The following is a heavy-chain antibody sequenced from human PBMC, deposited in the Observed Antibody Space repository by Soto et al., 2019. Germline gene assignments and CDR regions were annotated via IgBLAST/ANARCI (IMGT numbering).Heavy chain of an antibody. Sequence: QVQLVESGGDLVKPGGSLRLSCAASGFPFSDYYMSWIRQAPGKGLEWVSSIGSSSSYTNYADSVKGRFTISRDNAKNSLYLKINSLRAEDTAVYYCARRRTTGYYNYWGQGTLVTVSA. CDR3: ARRRTTGYYNY. CDR1: GFPFSDYY. CDR2: IGSSSSYT. D-gene: IGHD3-9*01. V-gene: IGHV3-11*05. J-gene: IGHJ4*02.